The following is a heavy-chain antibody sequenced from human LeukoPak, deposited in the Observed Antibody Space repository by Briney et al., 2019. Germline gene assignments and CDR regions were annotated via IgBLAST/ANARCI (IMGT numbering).Heavy chain of an antibody. CDR3: ARRAEYSRAHYYFDY. CDR2: IYYSGST. CDR1: GGSISSSRYY. Sequence: SETLSLTCIVSGGSISSSRYYWGWIRQPPGKGLEWIGTIYYSGSTYYNPSLKSRVTISVDTSKNQFSLKLSSVTAADTAVYYCARRAEYSRAHYYFDYWGQGTLVTVSS. D-gene: IGHD6-6*01. J-gene: IGHJ4*02. V-gene: IGHV4-39*01.